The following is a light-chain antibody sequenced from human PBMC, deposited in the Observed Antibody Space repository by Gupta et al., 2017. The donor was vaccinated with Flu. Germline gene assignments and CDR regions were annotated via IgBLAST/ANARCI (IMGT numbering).Light chain of an antibody. V-gene: IGLV2-11*01. J-gene: IGLJ3*02. CDR3: CSTAGSYTWV. CDR1: SSNVGGYDY. CDR2: DVS. Sequence: QSAFTLPRSVSGSPGQSRTSSCTGTSSNVGGYDYVSWYKQHPGKASLLMIYDVSKRPSGVPVRCSGSRSGTTASLTISGLQAEDEADYYCCSTAGSYTWVFGGGTKLTVL.